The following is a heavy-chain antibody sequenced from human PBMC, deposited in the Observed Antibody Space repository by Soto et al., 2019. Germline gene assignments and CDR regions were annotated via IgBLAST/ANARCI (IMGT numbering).Heavy chain of an antibody. J-gene: IGHJ4*02. D-gene: IGHD3-16*01. Sequence: QVRLQESGPGLVRPSETLSLTCTVSGVSSTSFYWSWIRQSPGKGLEWIGYIFDNGDVKYNPSLMSRLTLSIDMSKNEFSLRLKSVTAADTAIYSCARGWGSKWYYFDSWGEGTLVTVSS. CDR2: IFDNGDV. V-gene: IGHV4-59*01. CDR3: ARGWGSKWYYFDS. CDR1: GVSSTSFY.